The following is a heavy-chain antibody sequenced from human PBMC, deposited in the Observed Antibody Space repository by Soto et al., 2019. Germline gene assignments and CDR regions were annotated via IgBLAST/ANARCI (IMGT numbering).Heavy chain of an antibody. Sequence: XATLSLTFAVYGGSFSGYYWSWIRQPPGKGLEWIGEINHSVSTNYNPSLKSRVTISVDTSKNQFSLKLSSVTAADTAVYYCARGPRGSIFGVVIMVNWFDPWGQGTLVTVSS. CDR1: GGSFSGYY. CDR3: ARGPRGSIFGVVIMVNWFDP. D-gene: IGHD3-3*01. J-gene: IGHJ5*02. V-gene: IGHV4-34*01. CDR2: INHSVST.